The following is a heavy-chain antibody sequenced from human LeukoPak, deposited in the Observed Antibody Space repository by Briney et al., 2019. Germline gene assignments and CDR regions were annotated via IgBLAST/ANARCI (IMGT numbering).Heavy chain of an antibody. V-gene: IGHV4-31*03. CDR1: GDSIRSSSYS. Sequence: SETLSLTCTVPGDSIRSSSYSWGWIRQHPGKGLEWIGYIYYSGSTHYNPSLKSRVTISVDTSKNQFSLKLSSVTAADTAVYYCARDPYYYDSSGYYQNYYYYGMDVWGQGTTVTVSS. CDR2: IYYSGST. J-gene: IGHJ6*02. CDR3: ARDPYYYDSSGYYQNYYYYGMDV. D-gene: IGHD3-22*01.